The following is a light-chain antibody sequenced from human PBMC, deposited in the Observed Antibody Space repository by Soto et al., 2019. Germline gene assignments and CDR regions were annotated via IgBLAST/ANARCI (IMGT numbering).Light chain of an antibody. Sequence: DIQMTQSPSSLSASVGDRVTITCPSSRVISSYLAWYQQKPGKAPKLLVYSASTLQRGVPSRFSGSGSGPDFTLIISSLQPEDSATYFCQQLNSYPQTFGQGTRLEIK. J-gene: IGKJ5*01. CDR1: RVISSY. CDR3: QQLNSYPQT. V-gene: IGKV1-9*01. CDR2: SAS.